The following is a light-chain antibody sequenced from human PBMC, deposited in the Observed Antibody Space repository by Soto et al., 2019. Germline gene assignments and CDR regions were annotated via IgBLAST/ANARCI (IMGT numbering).Light chain of an antibody. CDR3: TSFSSSTSLNV. V-gene: IGLV2-14*01. CDR1: SSDVGGYNF. J-gene: IGLJ1*01. Sequence: QSVLTQPASVSGSPGQSITISCTGTSSDVGGYNFVSWYQQHPGRAPKLLIYEVSRRPSGVSNRFSGSKSGDTASLTISALQAEDEADYYSTSFSSSTSLNVFGTGTKVTVL. CDR2: EVS.